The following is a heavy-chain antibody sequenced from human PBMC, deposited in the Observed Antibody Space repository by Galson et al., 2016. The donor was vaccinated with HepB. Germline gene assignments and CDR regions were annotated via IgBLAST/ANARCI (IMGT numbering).Heavy chain of an antibody. CDR3: AKGYGLWDY. CDR2: ISGSGGST. J-gene: IGHJ4*02. V-gene: IGHV3-23*01. CDR1: GFTFITYA. Sequence: SLRPSCAASGFTFITYAMSWVRQAPGKGLEWVSTISGSGGSTYYADSVKGRFTISRDNSKNTLYLQMNSLRAEDTAVYYCAKGYGLWDYWGQGTLVTVSS. D-gene: IGHD5-18*01.